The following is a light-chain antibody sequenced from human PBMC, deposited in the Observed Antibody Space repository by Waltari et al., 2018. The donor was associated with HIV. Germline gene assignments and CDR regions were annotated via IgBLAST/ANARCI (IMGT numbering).Light chain of an antibody. CDR2: VNS. J-gene: IGLJ2*01. Sequence: QSLLTQPPSVSGAPGQRVTISCTGSSSNIGAGFDVHWYQQLPGTVPKLLIYVNSNRPSGVPPRFSGSKSGTSASLAITGLQAEDEADYYCQSYDRSLSGYVVFGGGTKLTVL. CDR1: SSNIGAGFD. CDR3: QSYDRSLSGYVV. V-gene: IGLV1-40*01.